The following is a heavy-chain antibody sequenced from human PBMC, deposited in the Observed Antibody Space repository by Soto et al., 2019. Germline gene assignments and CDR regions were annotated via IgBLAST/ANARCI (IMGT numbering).Heavy chain of an antibody. D-gene: IGHD2-2*01. J-gene: IGHJ5*02. Sequence: HPGGSLRLSCAASGFTFSSYWMSWVRQAPGKGLEWVANIKQDGSEKYYVDSVKGRFTISRDNAKNSLYLQMNSLRAEDTAVYYCAREVSGNVVVPAALSNWFDPWGQGTLVTVS. CDR1: GFTFSSYW. CDR3: AREVSGNVVVPAALSNWFDP. V-gene: IGHV3-7*01. CDR2: IKQDGSEK.